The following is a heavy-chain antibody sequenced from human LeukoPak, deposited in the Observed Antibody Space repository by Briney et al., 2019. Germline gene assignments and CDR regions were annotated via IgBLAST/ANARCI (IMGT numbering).Heavy chain of an antibody. Sequence: GGSLRLSCAASGFTFSKYALLWVRQAPGKGLEWVTILSFDGGNRYYADSVRGRFIVSRDISKDTLYLEMNSLRPDDTAVYYCARDRTFNYFDPTGYFPDHWGQGTLVTVSS. J-gene: IGHJ4*02. CDR2: LSFDGGNR. CDR1: GFTFSKYA. CDR3: ARDRTFNYFDPTGYFPDH. D-gene: IGHD3-9*01. V-gene: IGHV3-30*04.